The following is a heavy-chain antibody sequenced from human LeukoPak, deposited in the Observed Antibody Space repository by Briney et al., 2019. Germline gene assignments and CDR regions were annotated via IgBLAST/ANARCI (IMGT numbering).Heavy chain of an antibody. CDR1: GFTFSSYG. CDR2: IRYDGSNK. CDR3: AKDRSFYDSSGCSYDY. J-gene: IGHJ4*02. D-gene: IGHD3-22*01. Sequence: GGSLRLSCAASGFTFSSYGMHWVRQAPGKGLEWVAFIRYDGSNKYYADSVKGRFTISRDNSKNTLYLQMNSLRAEDTAVYYCAKDRSFYDSSGCSYDYWGQGTLVTVSS. V-gene: IGHV3-30*02.